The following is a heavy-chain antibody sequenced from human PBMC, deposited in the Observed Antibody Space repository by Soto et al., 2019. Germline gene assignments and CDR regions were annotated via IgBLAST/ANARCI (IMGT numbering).Heavy chain of an antibody. CDR2: ISFSSSTI. D-gene: IGHD1-1*01. V-gene: IGHV3-48*02. CDR1: GFTFSSYS. Sequence: PGGSLRLSCAASGFTFSSYSMNWVRQAPGKGLEWVSYISFSSSTIFYADSVRGRFTISRDNAKNSLYLQMNTLRDEDTAVYYCARDNGTAGSFDPWGQGTQVTVSS. CDR3: ARDNGTAGSFDP. J-gene: IGHJ5*02.